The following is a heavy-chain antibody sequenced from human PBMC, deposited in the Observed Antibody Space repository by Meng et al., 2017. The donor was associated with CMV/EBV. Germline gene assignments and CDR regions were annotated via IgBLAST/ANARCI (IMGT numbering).Heavy chain of an antibody. J-gene: IGHJ6*02. Sequence: GGSLRRSCAASGLSVSSNYMSWVRQAPGKGLEWVSSISSSSSYIYYADSVKGRFTISRDNAKNSLYLQMNSLRAEDTAVYYCAREIGVARYDWSGMDVWGQGTTVTVSS. CDR2: ISSSSSYI. V-gene: IGHV3-21*01. D-gene: IGHD3-3*01. CDR1: GLSVSSNY. CDR3: AREIGVARYDWSGMDV.